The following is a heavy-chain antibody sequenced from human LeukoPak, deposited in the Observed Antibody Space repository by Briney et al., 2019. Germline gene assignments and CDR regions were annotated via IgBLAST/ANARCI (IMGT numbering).Heavy chain of an antibody. Sequence: HGESLKISCKGSGYSFINYWIGWVRQMPGKGLEWMGIIYPGDSDTRYSPSFQGQVTISADKSISTAYLQRSSLEASDTAMYYCARLDDGQTYFDYWGQGTLVTVSS. CDR1: GYSFINYW. J-gene: IGHJ4*02. V-gene: IGHV5-51*01. CDR2: IYPGDSDT. CDR3: ARLDDGQTYFDY. D-gene: IGHD5-24*01.